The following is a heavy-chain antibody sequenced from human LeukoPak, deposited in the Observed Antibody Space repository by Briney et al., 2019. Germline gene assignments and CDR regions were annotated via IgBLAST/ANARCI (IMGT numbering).Heavy chain of an antibody. J-gene: IGHJ4*02. CDR1: GLTFSSYG. Sequence: GGSLRLSCAASGLTFSSYGMHWVRQAPGKGLEWVAFIRYDGSNKYYADSVKGRFTISRDNSKNTLYLQMNSLRAEDTAVYYCARFGSAENVLRFLEWFQKLYYFDYWGQGTLVTVSS. CDR3: ARFGSAENVLRFLEWFQKLYYFDY. D-gene: IGHD3-3*01. V-gene: IGHV3-30*02. CDR2: IRYDGSNK.